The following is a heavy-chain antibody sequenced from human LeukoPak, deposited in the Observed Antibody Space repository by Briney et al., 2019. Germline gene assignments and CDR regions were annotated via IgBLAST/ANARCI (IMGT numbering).Heavy chain of an antibody. CDR2: IYYSGST. V-gene: IGHV4-34*09. D-gene: IGHD5-12*01. Sequence: PSETLSLTCAVYGVSFSGYYWSWIRQPPGKGLEWIGYIYYSGSTYYNPSLKSRVTISVDTSKNQFSLKLSSVTAADTAVYYCARRRGYSGYDFDYWGQGTLVTVSS. J-gene: IGHJ4*02. CDR3: ARRRGYSGYDFDY. CDR1: GVSFSGYY.